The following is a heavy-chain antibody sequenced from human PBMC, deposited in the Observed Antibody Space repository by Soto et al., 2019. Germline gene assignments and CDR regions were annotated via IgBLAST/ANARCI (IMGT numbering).Heavy chain of an antibody. Sequence: ASGKVCCKASGYTFTGYYMHWVRQAPGQGLEWMGWINPNSGGTNYAQKFQGWVTMTRDTSISTAYMELSRLRSDDTAVYYCARGRDDILTGPNDYYYCMAVWGKGTTVTVSS. D-gene: IGHD3-9*01. CDR2: INPNSGGT. V-gene: IGHV1-2*04. J-gene: IGHJ6*03. CDR1: GYTFTGYY. CDR3: ARGRDDILTGPNDYYYCMAV.